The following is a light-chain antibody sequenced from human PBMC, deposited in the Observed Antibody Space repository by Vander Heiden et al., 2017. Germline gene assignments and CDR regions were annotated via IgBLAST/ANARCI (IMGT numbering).Light chain of an antibody. V-gene: IGLV1-47*01. J-gene: IGLJ1*01. CDR1: SSNFGSHD. CDR2: KDN. CDR3: VTWDASLSGHV. Sequence: QSVLTQPPSASGTPGQSVFIFCSGTSSNFGSHDVYGYQQAPGTAPKVLIYKDNQRPSGVPDRFSGSKSGTTASLVISGLRSEDEADYYCVTWDASLSGHVFGSGTKVTVL.